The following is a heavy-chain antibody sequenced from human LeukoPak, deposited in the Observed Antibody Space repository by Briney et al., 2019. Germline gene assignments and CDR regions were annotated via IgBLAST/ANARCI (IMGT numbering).Heavy chain of an antibody. Sequence: PGGSLRLSCAASGFTFSSHGMSWVRQAPGKGLEWVSTISGSGDNTYYADSVKGRFTISSDKATNSVYLQMNSLRAEDTAVYYCAREVVTQAIYSGYDAFEIWGQGTMVTVSS. CDR1: GFTFSSHG. J-gene: IGHJ3*02. CDR2: ISGSGDNT. D-gene: IGHD5-12*01. V-gene: IGHV3-23*01. CDR3: AREVVTQAIYSGYDAFEI.